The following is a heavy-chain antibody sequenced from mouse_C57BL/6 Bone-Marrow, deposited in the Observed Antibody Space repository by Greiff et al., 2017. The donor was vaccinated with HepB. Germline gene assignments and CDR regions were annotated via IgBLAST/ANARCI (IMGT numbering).Heavy chain of an antibody. CDR3: AREGYDRYYAMDY. CDR1: GYTFTSYW. V-gene: IGHV1-52*01. D-gene: IGHD2-2*01. J-gene: IGHJ4*01. Sequence: QVQLQQPGAELVRPGSSVKLSCKASGYTFTSYWMHRVKQRPIQGLEWIGNIDPSDSETHYNQKFKDKATLTVDKSSSTAYMQLSSLTSEDSAVYYCAREGYDRYYAMDYWGQGTSVTVSS. CDR2: IDPSDSET.